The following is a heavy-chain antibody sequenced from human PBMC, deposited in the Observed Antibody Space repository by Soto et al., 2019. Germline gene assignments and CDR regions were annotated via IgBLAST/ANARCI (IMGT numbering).Heavy chain of an antibody. CDR2: IWPDGSNK. CDR1: GFIFSTYG. J-gene: IGHJ4*02. V-gene: IGHV3-33*01. D-gene: IGHD1-26*01. CDR3: VRAVGPYDY. Sequence: QVQLVESRGGVVQPGRSLRLSCTTSGFIFSTYGIHWVRQAPGKGLEWVAVIWPDGSNKYYADSVKGRFTISRDNSRNILWLQMNSLRAEDTAISYCVRAVGPYDYWGQGTLVTVSS.